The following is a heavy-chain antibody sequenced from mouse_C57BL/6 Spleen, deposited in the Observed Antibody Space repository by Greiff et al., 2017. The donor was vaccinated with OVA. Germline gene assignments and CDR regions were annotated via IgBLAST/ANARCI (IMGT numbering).Heavy chain of an antibody. CDR2: IDPSDSYT. CDR1: GYTFTSYW. D-gene: IGHD2-3*01. Sequence: QVQLKQPGAELVMPGASVKLSCKASGYTFTSYWMHWVKQRPGQGLEWIGEIDPSDSYTNYNQKFKGKSTLTVDKSSSTAYMQLSSLTSEDSAVYYCARSGGYYRYAMDYWGQGTSVTVSS. V-gene: IGHV1-69*01. CDR3: ARSGGYYRYAMDY. J-gene: IGHJ4*01.